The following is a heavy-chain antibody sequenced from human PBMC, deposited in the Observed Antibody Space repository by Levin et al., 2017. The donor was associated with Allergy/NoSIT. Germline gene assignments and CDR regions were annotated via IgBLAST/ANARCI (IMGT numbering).Heavy chain of an antibody. Sequence: SETLSLTCTVSGGSISSYYWSWIRQPPGKGLEWIGYIYYSGSTNYNPSLKSRVTISVDTSKNQFSLKLSSVTAADTAVYYCARVGFYCSGGSCPGAFDIWGQGTMVTVSS. CDR1: GGSISSYY. J-gene: IGHJ3*02. V-gene: IGHV4-59*01. CDR2: IYYSGST. D-gene: IGHD2-15*01. CDR3: ARVGFYCSGGSCPGAFDI.